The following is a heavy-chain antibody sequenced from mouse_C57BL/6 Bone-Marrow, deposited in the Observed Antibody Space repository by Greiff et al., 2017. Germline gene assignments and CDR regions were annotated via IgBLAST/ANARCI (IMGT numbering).Heavy chain of an antibody. D-gene: IGHD2-2*01. V-gene: IGHV1-58*01. Sequence: VQLKESGAELVRPGSSVKMSCKTSGYTFTSYGINWVKQRPGQGLEWIGYIYIGNGYTEYNEKFKGKATLTSDTSSSTAYLQLSSLTSEDSAIYFCATSLLWLRRGYAMDYWGQGTSVTVSS. CDR2: IYIGNGYT. CDR1: GYTFTSYG. CDR3: ATSLLWLRRGYAMDY. J-gene: IGHJ4*01.